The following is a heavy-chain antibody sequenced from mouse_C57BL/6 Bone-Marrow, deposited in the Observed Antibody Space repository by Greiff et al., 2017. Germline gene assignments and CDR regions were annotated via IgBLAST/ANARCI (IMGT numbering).Heavy chain of an antibody. Sequence: EVQLQESGGGLVKPGGSLKLSCAASGFTFSSYAMSWVRQTPEKRLEWVATISDGGSYTYYPEHVKGRFTISRDNAKNNLYLQMSHLKSEDTTMYYCASCLWYFDVWGTGTTVTVSS. V-gene: IGHV5-4*01. J-gene: IGHJ1*03. CDR2: ISDGGSYT. CDR1: GFTFSSYA. CDR3: ASCLWYFDV.